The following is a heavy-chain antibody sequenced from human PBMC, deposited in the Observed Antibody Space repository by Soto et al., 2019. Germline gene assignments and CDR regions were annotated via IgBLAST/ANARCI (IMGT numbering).Heavy chain of an antibody. V-gene: IGHV3-23*01. J-gene: IGHJ4*02. D-gene: IGHD4-17*01. CDR2: IRGSTDST. CDR3: AKTGGSGDIVIYFDY. CDR1: GVTFSSSP. Sequence: EVQLLESGGGLVQPGGSLRLSCTASGVTFSSSPMTWVRQAPGKGLEWVSTIRGSTDSTYYADSVKGRLTISIDNSKNTLYLQMNGLRPEDTHVYYCAKTGGSGDIVIYFDYLGKGTLVTVSS.